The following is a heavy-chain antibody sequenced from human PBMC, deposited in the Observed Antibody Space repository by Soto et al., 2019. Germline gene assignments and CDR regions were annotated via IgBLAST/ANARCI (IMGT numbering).Heavy chain of an antibody. CDR2: VSYSGST. CDR1: GGSVSSAYHY. V-gene: IGHV4-61*01. D-gene: IGHD4-17*01. CDR3: ARPTSSGTYHYGPDV. Sequence: SETLSLTCAVSGGSVSSAYHYWSWIRQPPGKGLEWIGYVSYSGSTNYNPSLKSRVTISLDTSKNQFSLKLSSVTAADTAVYYCARPTSSGTYHYGPDVWGQGTLVTVSS. J-gene: IGHJ4*02.